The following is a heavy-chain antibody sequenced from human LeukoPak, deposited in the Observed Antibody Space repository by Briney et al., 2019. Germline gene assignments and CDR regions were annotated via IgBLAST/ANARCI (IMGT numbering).Heavy chain of an antibody. V-gene: IGHV4-59*01. CDR2: MYDSGST. J-gene: IGHJ6*02. D-gene: IGHD6-13*01. CDR3: ARGPLGSSWPPHYYYGMDV. CDR1: GGSFSSYY. Sequence: SETLSLTCTVSGGSFSSYYWSWIRQPPGKGLELIGYMYDSGSTNYNPSLKSRVTISLDTSKNQFSLRLSSVTAADTAVYYCARGPLGSSWPPHYYYGMDVWGQGTTVTVSS.